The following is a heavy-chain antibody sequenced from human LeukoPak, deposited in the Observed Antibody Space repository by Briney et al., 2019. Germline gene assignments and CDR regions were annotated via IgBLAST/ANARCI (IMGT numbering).Heavy chain of an antibody. CDR3: VRGSGGDGYKHWGDS. CDR2: IWYDGGKK. J-gene: IGHJ5*02. V-gene: IGHV3-33*08. Sequence: GGSLRLSCAASGFTFSGCAFHWVRQAPGEGLEWVAVIWYDGGKKHYVDSVEGRFTISRDNSKNILYLEMSSLRAEDTAVYYCVRGSGGDGYKHWGDSWGQGTLVIVSS. D-gene: IGHD5-24*01. CDR1: GFTFSGCA.